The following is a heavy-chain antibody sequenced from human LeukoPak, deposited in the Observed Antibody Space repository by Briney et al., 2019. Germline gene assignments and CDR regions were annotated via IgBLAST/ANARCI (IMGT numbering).Heavy chain of an antibody. CDR3: ARHRFRAPLYF. Sequence: SETLSLTCTVSGGSISSYYWSWIRQPPGKGLEWIGYIYYSGSTNYNPSLKSRVTISVDTSKNQFSLKLSSVTAADTAVYYCARHRFRAPLYFWGQGTMVTVSS. CDR2: IYYSGST. J-gene: IGHJ3*01. CDR1: GGSISSYY. D-gene: IGHD2-2*02. V-gene: IGHV4-59*08.